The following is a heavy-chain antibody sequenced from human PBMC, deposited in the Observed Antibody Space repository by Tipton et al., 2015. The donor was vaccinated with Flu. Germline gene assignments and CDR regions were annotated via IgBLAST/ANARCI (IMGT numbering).Heavy chain of an antibody. D-gene: IGHD4-11*01. CDR1: GESFSGYS. J-gene: IGHJ5*02. V-gene: IGHV4-34*01. Sequence: LRLSCAVYGESFSGYSWNWIRQSPGKGLEWIAEINHNENTNFNPSLKSRVTISVDTSKNQFSLKVRSVTAADTAVYYCARRDYSNYVSDPKNWFDPWGQGTLVTVSS. CDR2: INHNENT. CDR3: ARRDYSNYVSDPKNWFDP.